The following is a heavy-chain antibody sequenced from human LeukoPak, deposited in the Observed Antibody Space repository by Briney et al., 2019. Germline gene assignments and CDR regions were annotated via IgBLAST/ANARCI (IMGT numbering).Heavy chain of an antibody. Sequence: GASVKVSCKASGCNFNDSDINWVRQATGQGLEWMGWMNPDSGDTGYAQKFQGRLTITRHMSSTTAYMELSRLRSDDTAVYYCTRGWDYWGQGTRVTVSS. J-gene: IGHJ4*02. CDR2: MNPDSGDT. CDR1: GCNFNDSD. CDR3: TRGWDY. V-gene: IGHV1-8*03.